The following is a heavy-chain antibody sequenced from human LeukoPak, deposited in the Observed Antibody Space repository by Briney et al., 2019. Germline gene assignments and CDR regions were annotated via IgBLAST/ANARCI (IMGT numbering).Heavy chain of an antibody. J-gene: IGHJ5*02. CDR2: IKHDGSEN. D-gene: IGHD4-17*01. V-gene: IGHV3-7*01. CDR1: GFTFRSYW. Sequence: PGGSLRLSCAASGFTFRSYWMSWVRQAPGKGLEWVANIKHDGSENYYVDSVKGRFTISRDNAKKSLYLQMNSLRVEDTAVYYCARAYGAAWGQGTLVTVSS. CDR3: ARAYGAA.